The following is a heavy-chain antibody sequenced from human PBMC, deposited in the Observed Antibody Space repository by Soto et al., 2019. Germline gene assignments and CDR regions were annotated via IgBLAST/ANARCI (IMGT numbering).Heavy chain of an antibody. V-gene: IGHV1-8*02. CDR3: AREQGYSSSSTYYYYGMDV. D-gene: IGHD6-6*01. J-gene: IGHJ6*02. CDR2: MNPNSGNT. Sequence: GASVKVSCKASGGTFSSYAISWARQATGQGLEWMGWMNPNSGNTGYAQKFQGRVTMTRNTSISTAYMELSSLRSEDTAVYYCAREQGYSSSSTYYYYGMDVWGQGTTVTVSS. CDR1: GGTFSSYA.